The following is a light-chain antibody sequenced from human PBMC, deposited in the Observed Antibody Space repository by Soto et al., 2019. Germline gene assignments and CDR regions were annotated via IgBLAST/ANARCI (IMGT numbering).Light chain of an antibody. V-gene: IGKV3-11*01. CDR2: DAS. CDR3: QQRGSLPIT. CDR1: QSISSY. Sequence: EIVLTQSPATLSLSPGERATLSCRASQSISSYLEWYQQKRGQAPRLLIYDASKMATGIPARFSGSGSGTDFTLTISSLEPEDFAVYYCQQRGSLPITFGQGTRLEIK. J-gene: IGKJ5*01.